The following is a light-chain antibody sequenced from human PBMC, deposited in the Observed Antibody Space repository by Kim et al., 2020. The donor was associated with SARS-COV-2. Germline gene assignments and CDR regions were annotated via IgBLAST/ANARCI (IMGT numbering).Light chain of an antibody. CDR1: QDISSW. J-gene: IGKJ4*01. Sequence: ASVGDRVTITCRASQDISSWLDLYQQKPGKAPKVLIYEASNLERGVPSRFSGSGSGTDFTLTINGLQPEDIATYYCQQTHDFPLTFGGGTKVDIK. V-gene: IGKV1D-12*01. CDR2: EAS. CDR3: QQTHDFPLT.